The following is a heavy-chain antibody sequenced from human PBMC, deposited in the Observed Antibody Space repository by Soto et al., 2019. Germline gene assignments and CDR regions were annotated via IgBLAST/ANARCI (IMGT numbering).Heavy chain of an antibody. CDR2: IYYGGST. J-gene: IGHJ4*01. D-gene: IGHD3-22*01. Sequence: SETLSLTCTVSGGSISSGGYYWSWIRQHPGKGLEWIGYIYYGGSTYYNPSLKSRATISGDTSKNQFSLKLSSVTAADTAVYYCARRGYYYENSGQNAYDYWGQGILVTVSS. V-gene: IGHV4-31*03. CDR3: ARRGYYYENSGQNAYDY. CDR1: GGSISSGGYY.